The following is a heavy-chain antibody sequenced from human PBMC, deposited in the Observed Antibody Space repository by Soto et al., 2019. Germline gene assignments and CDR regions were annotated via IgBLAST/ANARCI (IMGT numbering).Heavy chain of an antibody. CDR3: VKASGTYFAHIFDF. D-gene: IGHD1-26*01. Sequence: QVHLVESGGGVVQPGSSLRLSCAASGFDFSTSIMHWVRQAPGKGLEWVAVISHDAIHKYYGDSVKGRFTISRDNSKNTLYLQMNSLRAEDTTMYYCVKASGTYFAHIFDFWGQGTMVTVSS. V-gene: IGHV3-30-3*01. CDR2: ISHDAIHK. J-gene: IGHJ3*01. CDR1: GFDFSTSI.